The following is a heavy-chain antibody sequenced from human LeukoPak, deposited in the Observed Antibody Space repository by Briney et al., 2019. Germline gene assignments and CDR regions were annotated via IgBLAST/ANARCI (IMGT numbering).Heavy chain of an antibody. CDR3: AKDRHSGYDFDY. J-gene: IGHJ4*02. CDR1: GFTFSSYA. D-gene: IGHD5-12*01. Sequence: PGGSLRLSCAASGFTFSSYAMSWVRQAPGKGLEWVSAISGSGGSTYYADSVKGRFTISGDNSKNTLYLQMNSLRAEDTAVYYCAKDRHSGYDFDYWGQGTLVTVSS. V-gene: IGHV3-23*01. CDR2: ISGSGGST.